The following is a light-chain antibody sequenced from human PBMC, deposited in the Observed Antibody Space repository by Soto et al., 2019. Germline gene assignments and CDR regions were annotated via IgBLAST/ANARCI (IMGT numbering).Light chain of an antibody. CDR2: DVS. J-gene: IGLJ1*01. Sequence: QSALTQPASVSGSPGQSISISCTGTTSDVGRYNYVSWYQQHPGKAPKLMIYDVSYRPSWVSNRFSGSKSGITASLTISVLQAEDEADYYCNSFTTSSTYVFGTGTKVTVL. CDR1: TSDVGRYNY. V-gene: IGLV2-14*03. CDR3: NSFTTSSTYV.